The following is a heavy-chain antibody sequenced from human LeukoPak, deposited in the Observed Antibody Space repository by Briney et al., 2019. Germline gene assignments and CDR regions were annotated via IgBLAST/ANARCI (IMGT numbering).Heavy chain of an antibody. V-gene: IGHV3-21*01. CDR1: GFTFSSYS. CDR3: ARVPRYGSVHMDV. D-gene: IGHD3-10*01. J-gene: IGHJ6*03. Sequence: GRSPRLSCAASGFTFSSYSMNWVRQAPGKGLEWVSSISSSSSYIYYADSVKGRFTISRDNAKNSLYLQMNSLRAEDTAVYYCARVPRYGSVHMDVWGKGTTVTVSS. CDR2: ISSSSSYI.